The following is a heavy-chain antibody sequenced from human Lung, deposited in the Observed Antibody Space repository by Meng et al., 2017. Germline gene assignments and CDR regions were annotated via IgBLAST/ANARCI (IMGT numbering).Heavy chain of an antibody. V-gene: IGHV4-34*01. J-gene: IGHJ4*02. CDR1: GGSFSDYY. CDR2: INHSGST. CDR3: ARGPTTMAHDFDY. D-gene: IGHD4-11*01. Sequence: QVQLQQWGAVLLWTPETLSRTCVVSGGSFSDYYWSWIRQPPGKGLEWIGEINHSGSTNYNPSLESRATISVDTSQNNLSLKLSSVTAADSAVYYCARGPTTMAHDFDYWGQGTLVTVSS.